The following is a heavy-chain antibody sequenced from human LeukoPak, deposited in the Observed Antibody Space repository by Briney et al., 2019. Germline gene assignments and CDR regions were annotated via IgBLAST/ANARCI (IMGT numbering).Heavy chain of an antibody. J-gene: IGHJ4*02. Sequence: SETLSLTCAVYGGSFTGYYWSWIRQPPGKGLEWIGEISHRGSTNYNPSLKRRVTISVDTSKNQFSLKLSSVTAADTAVYYCARHLSGVTGYTYGRGIDYWGQGTLVTVSS. D-gene: IGHD5-18*01. CDR3: ARHLSGVTGYTYGRGIDY. V-gene: IGHV4-34*01. CDR1: GGSFTGYY. CDR2: ISHRGST.